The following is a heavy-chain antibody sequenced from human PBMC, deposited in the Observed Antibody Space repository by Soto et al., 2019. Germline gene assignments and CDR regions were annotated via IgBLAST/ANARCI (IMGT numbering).Heavy chain of an antibody. CDR2: IKSKTDGGTT. Sequence: GGSLRLSCAASGFTFSNAWMNWVRQAPGKGLEWVGRIKSKTDGGTTDYAAPVKGRFTISRDDSKNTLYLQMNSLKTEDTAVYYCTTDRRTRYVDWLLYLMYDAFDIWGQGTMVTVSS. CDR3: TTDRRTRYVDWLLYLMYDAFDI. J-gene: IGHJ3*02. CDR1: GFTFSNAW. V-gene: IGHV3-15*07. D-gene: IGHD3-9*01.